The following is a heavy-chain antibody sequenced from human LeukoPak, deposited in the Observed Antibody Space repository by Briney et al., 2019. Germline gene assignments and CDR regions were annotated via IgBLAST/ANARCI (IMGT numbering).Heavy chain of an antibody. CDR3: ARDGPNGDYLFQH. Sequence: ASVKVSCKASGYTFTSYYMHWVRQAPGQGPEWMGTINPSGGSTSYAQKFQGRVTMTRDTSTSTVYMELSSLRSEDTAVYYCARDGPNGDYLFQHWGQGTLVTVSS. CDR2: INPSGGST. V-gene: IGHV1-46*01. J-gene: IGHJ1*01. CDR1: GYTFTSYY. D-gene: IGHD4-17*01.